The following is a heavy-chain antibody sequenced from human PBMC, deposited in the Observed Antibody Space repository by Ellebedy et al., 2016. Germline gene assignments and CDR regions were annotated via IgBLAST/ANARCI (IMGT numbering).Heavy chain of an antibody. Sequence: SETLSLTCTVSGASITSYYWSRTRQTPGKGLEWIGYIYYSGYTNYNPSLQSRVNISVDTSNNQLSLTLSSVTAADTAVYYCARDKVGDAAFDYWGQGTLVTVSS. CDR3: ARDKVGDAAFDY. V-gene: IGHV4-59*01. CDR2: IYYSGYT. CDR1: GASITSYY. J-gene: IGHJ4*02.